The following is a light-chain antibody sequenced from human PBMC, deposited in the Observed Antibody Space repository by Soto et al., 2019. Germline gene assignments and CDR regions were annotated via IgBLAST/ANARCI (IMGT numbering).Light chain of an antibody. J-gene: IGLJ1*01. Sequence: QSALTQPASVSGCPGQSIAISCTGTSSDVGGYDYVSWYQQHPGKAPKLMIYDVSNRPSGVSNRFSGSKSDNTASLTISGLQAEYEADYYCSSYTSSSTYVFGTGTKLTVL. V-gene: IGLV2-14*01. CDR3: SSYTSSSTYV. CDR2: DVS. CDR1: SSDVGGYDY.